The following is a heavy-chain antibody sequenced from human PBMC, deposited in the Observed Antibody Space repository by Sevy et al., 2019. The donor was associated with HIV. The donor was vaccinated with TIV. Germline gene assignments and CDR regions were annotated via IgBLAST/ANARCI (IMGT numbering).Heavy chain of an antibody. CDR2: IDQDGSDK. Sequence: GGSLRLSCAASEFIFTGYWMNWVRQAPGKGLEWVANIDQDGSDKRYVDSVRGRFTISRDNANNFLYLQTSSLRADDTAVYYCARAGGWGNINHSNQILDIWGHGTKVTVSS. CDR3: ARAGGWGNINHSNQILDI. D-gene: IGHD3-16*01. J-gene: IGHJ3*02. CDR1: EFIFTGYW. V-gene: IGHV3-7*01.